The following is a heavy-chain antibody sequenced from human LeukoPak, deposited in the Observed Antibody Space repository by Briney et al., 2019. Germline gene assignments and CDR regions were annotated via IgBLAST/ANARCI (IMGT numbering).Heavy chain of an antibody. CDR1: GFTFSSYA. V-gene: IGHV3-30-3*01. Sequence: GGSLRLSCAASGFTFSSYAMSWVRQAPGKGLEWVAVISYDGSNKYYADSVKGRFTVSRDNSKNTLSLQVNSLRAEDTAVYYCARDGSSGWLCIDYWAGEPWSPSPQ. CDR3: ARDGSSGWLCIDY. CDR2: ISYDGSNK. J-gene: IGHJ4*02. D-gene: IGHD6-19*01.